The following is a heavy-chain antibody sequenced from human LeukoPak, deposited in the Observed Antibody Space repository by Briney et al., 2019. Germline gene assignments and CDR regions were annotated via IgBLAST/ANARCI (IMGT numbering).Heavy chain of an antibody. Sequence: GGSLRLSCAASGFTFSSYSMNWVRQAPGKWLEWVSYISSSSSTIYYADSVKGRFTISRDNAKNSLYLQMNSLRAEDTAVYYCARGNEIFGPMTIKTHFDYWGQGTLVTVSS. J-gene: IGHJ4*02. V-gene: IGHV3-48*01. CDR3: ARGNEIFGPMTIKTHFDY. D-gene: IGHD3/OR15-3a*01. CDR2: ISSSSSTI. CDR1: GFTFSSYS.